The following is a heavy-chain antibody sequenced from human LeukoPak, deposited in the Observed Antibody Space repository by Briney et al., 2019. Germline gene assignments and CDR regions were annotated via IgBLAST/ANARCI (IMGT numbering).Heavy chain of an antibody. CDR3: ARGLVGDILTGYYNSPDFDY. D-gene: IGHD3-9*01. J-gene: IGHJ4*02. V-gene: IGHV4-34*01. CDR1: GGSFSGYY. CDR2: INHSGST. Sequence: SETLSLTCAVYGGSFSGYYWSWIRQPPGKGLEWIGEINHSGSTNYNPSLESRVTISVDTSKNQFSLKLSSVTAADTAVYYCARGLVGDILTGYYNSPDFDYWGQGTLVTVSS.